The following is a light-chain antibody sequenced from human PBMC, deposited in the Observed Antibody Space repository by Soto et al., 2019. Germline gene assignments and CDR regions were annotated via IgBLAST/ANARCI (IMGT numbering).Light chain of an antibody. CDR3: QQYTTVFPWR. CDR1: QTISTW. V-gene: IGKV1-5*03. J-gene: IGKJ1*01. CDR2: RAS. Sequence: TQTPVTLSQYVLYIVTITCRVSQTISTWLAWYQQKPGKAPKLLIYRASSLESGVQSRFSGSGSGTEFTLTISSLQPDDFAPYYCQQYTTVFPWRLAEVTKVDIK.